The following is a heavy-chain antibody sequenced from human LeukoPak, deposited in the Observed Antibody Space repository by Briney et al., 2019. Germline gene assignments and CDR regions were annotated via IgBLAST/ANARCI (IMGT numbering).Heavy chain of an antibody. J-gene: IGHJ4*02. D-gene: IGHD5-18*01. V-gene: IGHV3-74*01. CDR1: GFTFSGYW. CDR3: AREGGERGDSSDY. Sequence: GRSLRLSCAASGFTFSGYWMHWVRQAPGKGLVWVSHIHSDGSTTGYADSVKGRFTISRDNAKNTLYLQMNSLRAEDTAVYYCAREGGERGDSSDYWGQGTLVTVSS. CDR2: IHSDGSTT.